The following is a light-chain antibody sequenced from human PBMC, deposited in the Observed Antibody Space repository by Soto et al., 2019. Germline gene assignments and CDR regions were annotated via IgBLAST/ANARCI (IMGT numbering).Light chain of an antibody. J-gene: IGKJ1*01. CDR2: GAS. CDR3: QQYGSSPRT. Sequence: ILLTPSPGPLSLSPGERAPLSCRASQSVGSDLAWYQQKPGQAPRLLIYGASSRATGIPDRFSGSGSGTDFTLTISRLEPEDFAVYYCQQYGSSPRTFGQGTKVDIK. V-gene: IGKV3-20*01. CDR1: QSVGSD.